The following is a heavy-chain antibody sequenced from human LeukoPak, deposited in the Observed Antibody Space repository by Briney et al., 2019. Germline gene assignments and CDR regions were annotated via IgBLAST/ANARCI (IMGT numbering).Heavy chain of an antibody. CDR2: INPNSGGT. Sequence: ASVKVSCKASGYTFTGYYMHWVRQAPGQGLEWMGWINPNSGGTNYAQKFQGRVTMTRDTSISTAYMGLSRLRSDDTAVYYCVRDSADIVGATTDFDYWGQGTLVTVSS. CDR3: VRDSADIVGATTDFDY. CDR1: GYTFTGYY. V-gene: IGHV1-2*02. D-gene: IGHD1-26*01. J-gene: IGHJ4*02.